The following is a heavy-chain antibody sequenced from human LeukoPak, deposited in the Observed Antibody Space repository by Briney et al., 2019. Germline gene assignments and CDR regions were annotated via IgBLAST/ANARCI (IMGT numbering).Heavy chain of an antibody. CDR3: ARDRDWGSSDPFDY. CDR1: GYTFTSYY. J-gene: IGHJ4*02. CDR2: INPGRGNT. Sequence: ASVKVSCKASGYTFTSYYMHWVRQVPGQGLEWVGIINPGRGNTNYAQNFHGRVTLTRDTSTSTIYMELSSLRSEDTAVSYCARDRDWGSSDPFDYWGQGTLVTVSS. V-gene: IGHV1-46*01. D-gene: IGHD7-27*01.